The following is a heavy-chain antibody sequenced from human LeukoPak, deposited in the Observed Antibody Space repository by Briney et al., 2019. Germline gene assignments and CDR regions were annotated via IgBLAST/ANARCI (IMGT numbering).Heavy chain of an antibody. CDR1: GGSVSGYY. J-gene: IGHJ1*01. Sequence: SETLSLTCAVYGGSVSGYYWSWIRQPPGKGLEWIGEINHSGSTNYNPSLKSRVTISVDTSKNQFSLKLSSVTAADTAVYYCARGPYSSGWYPVGYFQHWGQGTLVTVSS. CDR2: INHSGST. D-gene: IGHD6-19*01. CDR3: ARGPYSSGWYPVGYFQH. V-gene: IGHV4-34*01.